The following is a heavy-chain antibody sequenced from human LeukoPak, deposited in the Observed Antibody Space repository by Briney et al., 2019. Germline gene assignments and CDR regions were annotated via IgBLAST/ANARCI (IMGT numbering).Heavy chain of an antibody. J-gene: IGHJ3*02. CDR1: GGSFSGYY. CDR3: ARIRTSGRVYDAFDI. Sequence: PSETLSLTCAVYGGSFSGYYWSWIRQPPGKGLEWIGRIYTSGSTNYNPPLKSRVTMSVDTSKNQFSLKLSSVTAADTAVYYCARIRTSGRVYDAFDIWGQGTMVTVSS. CDR2: IYTSGST. D-gene: IGHD1-26*01. V-gene: IGHV4-59*10.